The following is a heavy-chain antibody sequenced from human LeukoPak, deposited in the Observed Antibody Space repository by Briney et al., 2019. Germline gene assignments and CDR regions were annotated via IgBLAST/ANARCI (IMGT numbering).Heavy chain of an antibody. J-gene: IGHJ4*02. CDR1: GGSISSSSRY. Sequence: SETLSLTCSVPGGSISSSSRYWGWIRQPPGKGLEWIGSIYYSGATYYNPSLKSRVTISVDTSKNQFSLKLSSVTAADTAVYYCATTMIRLGYWGQGTLVTVSS. CDR3: ATTMIRLGY. D-gene: IGHD3-22*01. V-gene: IGHV4-39*07. CDR2: IYYSGAT.